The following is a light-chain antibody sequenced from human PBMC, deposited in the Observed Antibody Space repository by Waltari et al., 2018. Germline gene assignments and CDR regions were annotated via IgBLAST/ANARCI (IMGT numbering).Light chain of an antibody. CDR3: QQANSFPIT. Sequence: DIQMTQSPSSVSASVGDRVTLTCRASKGISSWFVWYQQRPGKAPKLLIYAASNLQSGVPSRFSGSGSGTEFTLTISSLQPEDFATYYCQQANSFPITFGQGTRLEIK. CDR2: AAS. CDR1: KGISSW. J-gene: IGKJ5*01. V-gene: IGKV1D-12*01.